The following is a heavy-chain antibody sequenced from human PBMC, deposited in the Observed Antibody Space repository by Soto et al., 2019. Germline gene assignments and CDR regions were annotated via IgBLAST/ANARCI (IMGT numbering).Heavy chain of an antibody. D-gene: IGHD3-22*01. CDR1: GFTFISYA. Sequence: EVQLLESGGGLVQPGGSLRLSCAASGFTFISYAMSWVRQAPGKGLEWVSAISGSGGSTYYADSVKGRFTISRDNSKNTLYLQMNSLRAEDTAVYYCAKGGHYYDSSGYYYHWGQGTLVTVSS. CDR3: AKGGHYYDSSGYYYH. V-gene: IGHV3-23*01. J-gene: IGHJ4*02. CDR2: ISGSGGST.